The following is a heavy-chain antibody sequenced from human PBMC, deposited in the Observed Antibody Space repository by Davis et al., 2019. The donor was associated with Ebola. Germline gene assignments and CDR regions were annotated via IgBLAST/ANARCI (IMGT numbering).Heavy chain of an antibody. Sequence: SETLSLTCAVYGGSFSGYYWSWIRQPPGKGLEWIGEINHSGSTNYNPSLKSRVTMSVDTSKNQFSLKLSSVTAADTAVYYCARDNKVPAAIKYYYYGMDVWGQGTTVTVSS. CDR3: ARDNKVPAAIKYYYYGMDV. V-gene: IGHV4-34*01. J-gene: IGHJ6*02. CDR1: GGSFSGYY. D-gene: IGHD2-2*01. CDR2: INHSGST.